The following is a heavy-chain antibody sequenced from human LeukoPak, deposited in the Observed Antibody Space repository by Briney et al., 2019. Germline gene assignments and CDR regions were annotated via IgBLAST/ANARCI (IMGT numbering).Heavy chain of an antibody. J-gene: IGHJ4*02. Sequence: GRSLRLSCVASGSRPDDYAMHWVRHVSGKGLEWVAGIRRKSGIIGYADSVKGRFTISRDNAKNSLFLQMNSLRPDDTALYFCAKDFGDGTAAIAFWGQGTLVTVSS. CDR1: GSRPDDYA. V-gene: IGHV3-9*02. D-gene: IGHD2-2*01. CDR3: AKDFGDGTAAIAF. CDR2: IRRKSGII.